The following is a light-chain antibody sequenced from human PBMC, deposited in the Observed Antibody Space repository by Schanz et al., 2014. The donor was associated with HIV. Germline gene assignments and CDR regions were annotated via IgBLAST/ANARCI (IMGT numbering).Light chain of an antibody. CDR3: SSYAGSSTVV. CDR2: GNN. J-gene: IGLJ2*01. V-gene: IGLV1-40*01. Sequence: QSVLTQPPSVSGAPGQRVTISCTGSSSNIGAGYDVHWYLQLPGSAPKLLIYGNNNRPSGVPDRFSGSKSGTSASLAITGLQAEDEADYYCSSYAGSSTVVFGGGTKLTVL. CDR1: SSNIGAGYD.